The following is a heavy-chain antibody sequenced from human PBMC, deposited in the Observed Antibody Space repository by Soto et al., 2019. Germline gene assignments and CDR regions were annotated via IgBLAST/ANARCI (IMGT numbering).Heavy chain of an antibody. CDR1: GGSISSGGYY. Sequence: SETLSLTCTVSGGSISSGGYYWSWIRQHPGKGLEWIGYIYYSGSTYYNPSLKSRVTISVDTSKNQFSLKLSSVTAADTAVYYCARAPRIRAAAGAYYVDYWGQGTLVTVSS. CDR3: ARAPRIRAAAGAYYVDY. CDR2: IYYSGST. D-gene: IGHD6-13*01. V-gene: IGHV4-31*03. J-gene: IGHJ4*02.